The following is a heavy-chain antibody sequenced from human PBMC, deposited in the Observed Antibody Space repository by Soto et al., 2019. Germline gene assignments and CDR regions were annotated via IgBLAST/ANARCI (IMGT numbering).Heavy chain of an antibody. D-gene: IGHD6-25*01. CDR1: GFALSSHT. V-gene: IGHV3-21*01. CDR2: ISRSGTNI. Sequence: GGSLRLSCAASGFALSSHTMTWVRQAPGKGPEWVSCISRSGTNIYYADSVRGRVTLSRDNAKNSVDLQMNSLRAEATAVYYCAINVPYNNDGSGSYMVVWGKGKRFTVPS. J-gene: IGHJ6*03. CDR3: AINVPYNNDGSGSYMVV.